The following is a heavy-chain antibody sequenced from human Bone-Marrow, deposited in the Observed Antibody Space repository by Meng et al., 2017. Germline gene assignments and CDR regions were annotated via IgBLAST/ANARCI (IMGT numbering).Heavy chain of an antibody. J-gene: IGHJ6*02. CDR2: IYPGDSDT. D-gene: IGHD3-22*01. CDR1: GYSFTSYW. Sequence: GESLKISCKGSGYSFTSYWIGWVRQMPGKGLEWMGIIYPGDSDTRYSPSFQGQVTISADKSISTAYLQWSSLKASDTAMYYCATYYYDSSGYFSYYYYGMDVWGQGTTVTVSS. CDR3: ATYYYDSSGYFSYYYYGMDV. V-gene: IGHV5-51*01.